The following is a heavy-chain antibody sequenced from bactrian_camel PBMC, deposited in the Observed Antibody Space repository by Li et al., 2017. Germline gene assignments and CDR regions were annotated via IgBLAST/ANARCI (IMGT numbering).Heavy chain of an antibody. Sequence: DVQLVESGGGLVQPGGSLRVSCTASGFTFSNYDMSWVRLAPGKGLEWVSNLYTDGITHYADSVKGRFTISKDNAKSTLYLEMKSLKPEDTAVYFCAAVSGYWGQGTQVTVS. CDR3: AAVSGY. V-gene: IGHV3S10*01. J-gene: IGHJ6*01. CDR2: LYTDGIT. CDR1: GFTFSNYD.